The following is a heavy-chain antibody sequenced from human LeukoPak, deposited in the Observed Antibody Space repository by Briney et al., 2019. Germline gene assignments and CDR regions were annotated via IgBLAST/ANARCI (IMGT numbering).Heavy chain of an antibody. CDR2: IRYDGSNK. J-gene: IGHJ4*02. CDR3: AKEIQPVLLWFGELLF. CDR1: GFTFSSYG. D-gene: IGHD3-10*01. Sequence: GGSLRLSCAASGFTFSSYGMHWVRQAPGKGLEWVAFIRYDGSNKYYADSVKGRFTISRDNSKNTLYLQMNGLRAEDTAVYYCAKEIQPVLLWFGELLFWGQGTLVIVSS. V-gene: IGHV3-30*02.